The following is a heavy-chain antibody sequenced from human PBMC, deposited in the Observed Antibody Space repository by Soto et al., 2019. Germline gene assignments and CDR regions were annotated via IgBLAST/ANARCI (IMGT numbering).Heavy chain of an antibody. CDR2: ISGNGRST. V-gene: IGHV3-23*01. Sequence: GSLRLSCAASGFSFSSYAMSWVRQAPGKGLEWVSRISGNGRSTYYADSVKGRFTISRDNSKNTLDLQMDSLRAEDTAVYYCAKGGYYDYWGQGILVTVSS. D-gene: IGHD2-15*01. CDR1: GFSFSSYA. CDR3: AKGGYYDY. J-gene: IGHJ4*02.